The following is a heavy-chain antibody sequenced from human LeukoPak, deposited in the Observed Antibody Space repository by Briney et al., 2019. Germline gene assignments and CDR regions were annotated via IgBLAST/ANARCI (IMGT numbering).Heavy chain of an antibody. CDR1: GGSFSGYY. CDR2: INHSGST. J-gene: IGHJ4*02. D-gene: IGHD3-22*01. CDR3: ARVLYYDSSGYPDY. Sequence: SETLSLTCAVSGGSFSGYYWSWIRQPPGKGLEWIGEINHSGSTNYNPSLKSRVTISVDTSKNQFSLKLSSVTAADTAVYYCARVLYYDSSGYPDYWGQGTLVTVSS. V-gene: IGHV4-34*01.